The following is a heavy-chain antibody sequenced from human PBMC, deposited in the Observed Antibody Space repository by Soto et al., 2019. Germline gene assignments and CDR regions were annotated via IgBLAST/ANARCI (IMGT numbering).Heavy chain of an antibody. CDR2: IIPILGIA. D-gene: IGHD6-13*01. CDR3: ASSILGSSSWETSYYYYYYMDV. CDR1: GGTFSSYT. Sequence: ASVKVSCKASGGTFSSYTISWVRQAPGQGLEWMGRIIPILGIANYAQKFQGRVTITADKSTSTAYMELSSLRSEDTAVYYCASSILGSSSWETSYYYYYYMDVWGKGTTVTVSS. J-gene: IGHJ6*03. V-gene: IGHV1-69*02.